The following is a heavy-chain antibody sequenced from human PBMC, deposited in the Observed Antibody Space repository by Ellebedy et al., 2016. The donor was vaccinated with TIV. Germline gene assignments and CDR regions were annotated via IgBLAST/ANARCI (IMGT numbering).Heavy chain of an antibody. Sequence: GESLKISCAASGFTFSTYAMHWVRQAPGKGLEWVAVVSYDGSSKFYADSVKGRFATSRDNSKNTLHLQMNSLRAEDTAVYYCAKQAVAGQFDYWGQGTLVTVSS. D-gene: IGHD6-19*01. J-gene: IGHJ4*02. V-gene: IGHV3-30*09. CDR2: VSYDGSSK. CDR1: GFTFSTYA. CDR3: AKQAVAGQFDY.